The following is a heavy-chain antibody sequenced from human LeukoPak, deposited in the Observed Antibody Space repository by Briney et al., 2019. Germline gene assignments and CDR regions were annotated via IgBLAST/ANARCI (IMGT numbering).Heavy chain of an antibody. D-gene: IGHD6-19*01. Sequence: SETLSLTCTVSGGSISGYYWSWIRQPPGKGLEWIGYIYYSGSTNYNPSLKSRVTISVDTSKNQFSLKLSSVTAADTAVYYCARGSGRFDYWGQGTLVTVSS. CDR3: ARGSGRFDY. CDR1: GGSISGYY. CDR2: IYYSGST. V-gene: IGHV4-59*01. J-gene: IGHJ4*02.